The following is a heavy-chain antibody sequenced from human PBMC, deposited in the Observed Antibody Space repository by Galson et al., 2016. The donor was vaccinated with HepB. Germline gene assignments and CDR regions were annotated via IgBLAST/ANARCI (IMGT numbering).Heavy chain of an antibody. CDR2: ISRSGDST. D-gene: IGHD1-26*01. V-gene: IGHV3-23*01. CDR3: LTGSTAPAV. CDR1: GFTFSNYG. Sequence: SLRLSCAASGFTFSNYGMTWVRQAPGKGLEVVASISRSGDSTDYADSVKGRFTISRDNSKNTLSLQMNSLTADDTALYYWLTGSTAPAVWGKGTTVTGSS. J-gene: IGHJ6*04.